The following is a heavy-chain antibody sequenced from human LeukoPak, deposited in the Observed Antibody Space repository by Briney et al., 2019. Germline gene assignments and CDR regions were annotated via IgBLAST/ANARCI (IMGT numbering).Heavy chain of an antibody. V-gene: IGHV4-39*01. CDR3: ATLYSGTYSKHFDY. D-gene: IGHD1-26*01. CDR1: GGSISSSSYY. Sequence: PSETLSLTCTVSGGSISSSSYYWGWIRQPPGKGLEWIGSIYYSGSTYYNPSLKSRVTISVDTSKNQFSLKLSSVTAADTALYYCATLYSGTYSKHFDYWGQGTLVTVSS. CDR2: IYYSGST. J-gene: IGHJ4*02.